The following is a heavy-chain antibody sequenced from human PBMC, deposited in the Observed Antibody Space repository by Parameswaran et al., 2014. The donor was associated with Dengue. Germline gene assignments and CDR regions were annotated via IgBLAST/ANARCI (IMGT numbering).Heavy chain of an antibody. Sequence: WIRQPQGRDWSGLGISITWEHQLQPSLKSRVTISVDTSKNQFSLKLSSVTAADTAVYYCARADPDYYDSSGYYLDYWGQGTLVTVSS. V-gene: IGHV4-59*01. CDR2: SITWEH. CDR3: ARADPDYYDSSGYYLDY. D-gene: IGHD3-22*01. J-gene: IGHJ4*02.